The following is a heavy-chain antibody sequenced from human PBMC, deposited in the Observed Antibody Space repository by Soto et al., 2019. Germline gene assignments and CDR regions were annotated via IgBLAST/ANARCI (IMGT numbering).Heavy chain of an antibody. CDR3: DRAPVGLDTVSYFDY. D-gene: IGHD4-4*01. V-gene: IGHV4-30-4*01. J-gene: IGHJ4*02. CDR2: TYNGGST. CDR1: GDSVSSVVFR. Sequence: SETLSFTCTVSGDSVSSVVFRWAWLRRPPWKCLEWIGYTYNGGSTYYRPSLESRMNMSLDAPRNHYSLRLTYVTAADKAVYFCDRAPVGLDTVSYFDYWCQGTLVP.